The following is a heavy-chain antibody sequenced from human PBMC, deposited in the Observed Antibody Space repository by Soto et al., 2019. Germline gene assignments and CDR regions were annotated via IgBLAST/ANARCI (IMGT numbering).Heavy chain of an antibody. V-gene: IGHV3-73*02. CDR3: TRGGGHYDRPV. Sequence: EVQLVESGGGLVQPGGSLKLSCAVSGLDFSDSAMHWVRQASGKGLEWVGRIRSKTNDYATAYGASVEGRFIISRDDSKNTAYLHMNTLKTEASAVYYCTRGGGHYDRPVWGQGTTVIVSS. D-gene: IGHD3-3*01. CDR2: IRSKTNDYAT. CDR1: GLDFSDSA. J-gene: IGHJ6*02.